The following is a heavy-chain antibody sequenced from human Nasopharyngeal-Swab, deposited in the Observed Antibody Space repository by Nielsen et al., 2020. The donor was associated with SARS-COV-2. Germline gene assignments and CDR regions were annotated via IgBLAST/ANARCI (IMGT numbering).Heavy chain of an antibody. D-gene: IGHD3-10*01. V-gene: IGHV3-33*06. J-gene: IGHJ4*02. CDR1: GFTFSSYG. Sequence: GGSLRLSCAASGFTFSSYGMHWVRQAPGKGLEWVAVIWYDGSNKYYADSVKGRFTISRDNSKNTLYLQMNSLRAEDTAVYYCAKVPLFYGEGGLFDYWGQGTLVTVSS. CDR2: IWYDGSNK. CDR3: AKVPLFYGEGGLFDY.